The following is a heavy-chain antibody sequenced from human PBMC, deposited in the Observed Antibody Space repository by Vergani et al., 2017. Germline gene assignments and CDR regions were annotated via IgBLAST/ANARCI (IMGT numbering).Heavy chain of an antibody. CDR3: ARDIVVVPATRDYYYYMDV. Sequence: EVQLVESGGGLVKPGGSLRLSCAASGFTFSSYSMNWFRQAPGKGLECVSSISSSSIYIYYADSVKGRFTISRDNAKNSLYLQMNSLRAEDPAVYYCARDIVVVPATRDYYYYMDVWGKGTTVTVSS. CDR1: GFTFSSYS. V-gene: IGHV3-21*01. J-gene: IGHJ6*03. CDR2: ISSSSIYI. D-gene: IGHD2-2*01.